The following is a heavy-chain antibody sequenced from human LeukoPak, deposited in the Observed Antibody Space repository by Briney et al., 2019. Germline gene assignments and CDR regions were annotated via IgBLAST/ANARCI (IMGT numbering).Heavy chain of an antibody. CDR1: GFTFDDYG. V-gene: IGHV3-20*04. Sequence: GGSLRLSCAASGFTFDDYGMSWVRQAPGKGLEWVSGVNWNGGSTGYADSVKGRFTISRDNARNSLYLQMNSLRAEDTAVYYCARVGYYYDSSGYYYYYYMDVWGKGTTVTVSS. D-gene: IGHD3-22*01. CDR3: ARVGYYYDSSGYYYYYYMDV. CDR2: VNWNGGST. J-gene: IGHJ6*03.